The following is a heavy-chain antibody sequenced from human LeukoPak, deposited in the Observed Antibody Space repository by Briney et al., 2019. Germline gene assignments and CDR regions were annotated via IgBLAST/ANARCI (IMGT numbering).Heavy chain of an antibody. CDR1: GGSFSGYY. Sequence: PSETLSLTCAVYGGSFSGYYWSWIRQPPGKGLEWTGEINHSGSTNYNPSLKSRVTISVNTSKNQFSLKLSSVTAADTAVYYCARLSWGTYYYYYMDVWGKGTTVTVSS. J-gene: IGHJ6*03. D-gene: IGHD3-16*01. V-gene: IGHV4-34*01. CDR2: INHSGST. CDR3: ARLSWGTYYYYYMDV.